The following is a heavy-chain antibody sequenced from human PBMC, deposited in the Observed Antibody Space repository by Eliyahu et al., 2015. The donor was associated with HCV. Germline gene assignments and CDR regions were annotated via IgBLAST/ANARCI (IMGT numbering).Heavy chain of an antibody. D-gene: IGHD1-26*01. CDR1: GFPFSXPP. V-gene: IGHV3-30*04. CDR2: ISYDENNE. J-gene: IGHJ4*02. Sequence: QVQLVESGGGVVQXGGSLRLXCXASGFPFSXPPMHWXRQAPGEGLEWVALISYDENNEYYLDSVKGRFTISRDNLKNMVYLQMNSLRAEDTAIYYCARGYTGSCIDKWGQGTLVTVSS. CDR3: ARGYTGSCIDK.